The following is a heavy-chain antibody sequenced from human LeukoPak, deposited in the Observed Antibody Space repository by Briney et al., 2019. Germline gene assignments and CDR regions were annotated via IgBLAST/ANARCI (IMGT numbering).Heavy chain of an antibody. J-gene: IGHJ4*02. V-gene: IGHV3-23*01. CDR3: AKTTAFSASQFDY. D-gene: IGHD1-1*01. Sequence: GGSLRLSCAASEFTFSSYAMNWVRQAPGKGLEWVSAISGNGGSTYYADSVKGRFTISRDKSKNTLYLQMNSLRAEDTAIYYCAKTTAFSASQFDYWGQGTLVTVSS. CDR2: ISGNGGST. CDR1: EFTFSSYA.